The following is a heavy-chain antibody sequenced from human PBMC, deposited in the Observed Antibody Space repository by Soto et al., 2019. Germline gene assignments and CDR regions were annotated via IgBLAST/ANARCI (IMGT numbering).Heavy chain of an antibody. J-gene: IGHJ4*02. V-gene: IGHV4-39*01. CDR1: GGSVTNSSYY. CDR2: VYYRGRS. D-gene: IGHD4-17*01. Sequence: VSLTCTVSGGSVTNSSYYWGWICQSPGKGLEWIGSVYYRGRSYSKSSVKSRVTISVDTSKNRFSLSLNSVTASDTAVYFCVSQRTTVPTQAYFDYWGPGALVTVSS. CDR3: VSQRTTVPTQAYFDY.